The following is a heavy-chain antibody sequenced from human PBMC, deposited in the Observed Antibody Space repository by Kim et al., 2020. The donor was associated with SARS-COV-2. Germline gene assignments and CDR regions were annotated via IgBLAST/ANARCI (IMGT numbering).Heavy chain of an antibody. V-gene: IGHV4-4*02. Sequence: SETLSLTCAVSGGSISSSNWWSWVRQPPGKGLEWIGEIYHSGSTNYNPSLKSRVTISVDKSKNQFSLKLSSVTAADTAVYYCAGGSSEGSATGGFSPNDYWGQGTLVTVSS. CDR1: GGSISSSNW. CDR3: AGGSSEGSATGGFSPNDY. J-gene: IGHJ4*02. CDR2: IYHSGST. D-gene: IGHD6-25*01.